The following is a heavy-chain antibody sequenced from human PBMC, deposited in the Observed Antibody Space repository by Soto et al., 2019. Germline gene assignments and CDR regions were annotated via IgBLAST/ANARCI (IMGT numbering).Heavy chain of an antibody. V-gene: IGHV1-69*12. CDR1: GGTFSSYA. J-gene: IGHJ6*02. D-gene: IGHD2-2*01. Sequence: QVQLVQSGAEVKKPGSSVKVSCKASGGTFSSYAISWVRQAPGQGLEWMGGIIPIFGTANYAQKFEGRVTITADESTSTASIELGGVRSEDTAVYYWGRNVPAAGYNSGMDVWGQGPTVTVAS. CDR2: IIPIFGTA. CDR3: GRNVPAAGYNSGMDV.